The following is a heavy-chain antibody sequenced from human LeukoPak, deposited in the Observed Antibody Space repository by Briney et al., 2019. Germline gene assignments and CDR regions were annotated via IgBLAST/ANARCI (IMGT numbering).Heavy chain of an antibody. D-gene: IGHD5-18*01. CDR1: GFSLSTSGMC. CDR2: IDWDDDK. J-gene: IGHJ6*02. CDR3: ARIDGYSYGPDIYYYYGMDV. V-gene: IGHV2-70*11. Sequence: ESGPTLVNPTQTLTLTCTFSGFSLSTSGMCVSWIRQPPGKALEWLARIDWDDDKYYSTSLKTRLTISKDTSKNQMVLTMTNMDPVDTATYYCARIDGYSYGPDIYYYYGMDVWGQGTTVTVSS.